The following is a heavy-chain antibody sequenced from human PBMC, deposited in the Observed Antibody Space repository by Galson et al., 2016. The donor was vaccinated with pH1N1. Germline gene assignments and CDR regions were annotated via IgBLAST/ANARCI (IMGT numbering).Heavy chain of an antibody. Sequence: QSGAEVKKPGESLKISCKGSGYGFPTSWIGWVRQMPGKGLEWMGSIYLDDSDTRYSPSFQGQVTTSADKSIRTTYLQWSSLKASDTAIYYCARHVALDPPVEYYYIDVWGKGTTVIVSS. CDR2: IYLDDSDT. CDR3: ARHVALDPPVEYYYIDV. J-gene: IGHJ6*03. V-gene: IGHV5-51*01. D-gene: IGHD1-1*01. CDR1: GYGFPTSW.